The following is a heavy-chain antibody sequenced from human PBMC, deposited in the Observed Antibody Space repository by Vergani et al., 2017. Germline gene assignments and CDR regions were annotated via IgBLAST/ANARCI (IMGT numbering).Heavy chain of an antibody. J-gene: IGHJ6*03. CDR1: GYTFTGYY. V-gene: IGHV1-2*02. D-gene: IGHD2-2*01. CDR3: ARDGPGPNCSSTSCHYYYYYYMHV. Sequence: QVQLVQSGAEVKKPGASVKVSCKASGYTFTGYYMHWVRQAPGQGLEWMGWINPNSGGTNYAQKFQGRVTMTRDTSISTAYMELSRLRSDDTAVYYCARDGPGPNCSSTSCHYYYYYYMHVWGKGTTVTVSS. CDR2: INPNSGGT.